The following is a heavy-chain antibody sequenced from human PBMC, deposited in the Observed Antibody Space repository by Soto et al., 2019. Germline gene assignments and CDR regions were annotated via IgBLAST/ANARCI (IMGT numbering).Heavy chain of an antibody. CDR1: GYSFTSYW. CDR2: IYPGDSDT. V-gene: IGHV5-51*01. D-gene: IGHD2-15*01. CDR3: ARMGDCSGGSCYFPDY. J-gene: IGHJ4*02. Sequence: GESLKISCKGSGYSFTSYWIGWVRQMPGKGLEWMGIIYPGDSDTRYSPSFQGQVTISADKSISTAYLQWGSLKASDTAMYYCARMGDCSGGSCYFPDYWGQGTLVTVSS.